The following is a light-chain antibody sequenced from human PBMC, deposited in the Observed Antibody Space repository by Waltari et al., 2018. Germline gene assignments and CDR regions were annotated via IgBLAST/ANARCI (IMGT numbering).Light chain of an antibody. J-gene: IGKJ1*01. V-gene: IGKV2-24*01. CDR1: QSLVHSDRNTY. CDR2: KIS. Sequence: DVVMTQTPLSSPVTLGQPASISCESSQSLVHSDRNTYFSWLHQRPGQAPRLLIYKISNRLSGVPERFSGSGAGTHFTLRISRVEADDVGVYYCMQATVKPWTFGQGTKVEVK. CDR3: MQATVKPWT.